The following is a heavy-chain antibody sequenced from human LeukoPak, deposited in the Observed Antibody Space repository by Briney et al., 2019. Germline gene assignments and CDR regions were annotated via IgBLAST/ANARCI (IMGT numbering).Heavy chain of an antibody. J-gene: IGHJ4*02. CDR3: ARANQVVWFGELLFYFDY. D-gene: IGHD3-10*01. CDR2: IYYSGST. V-gene: IGHV4-31*03. Sequence: SQTLSLTCTVSGGSISSGGYYWSWIRQHPGKGLEWIGYIYYSGSTYYNPSLKSRVAISVDTSKNQFSLKLSSVTAADTAVYYCARANQVVWFGELLFYFDYWGQGTLVTVSS. CDR1: GGSISSGGYY.